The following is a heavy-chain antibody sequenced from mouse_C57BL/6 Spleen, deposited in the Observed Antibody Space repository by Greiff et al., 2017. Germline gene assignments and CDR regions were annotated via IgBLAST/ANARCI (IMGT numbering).Heavy chain of an antibody. D-gene: IGHD2-2*01. CDR2: IDPSDSET. CDR1: GYTFTSYW. Sequence: VQLQQPGAELVRPGSSVKLSCKASGYTFTSYWMHWVKQRPIQGLEWIGNIDPSDSETHYNQKFKDKATLTVDKSSSTAYMQLSSLTSEDSAVYYCARSTMVTPCAYWGQGTLVTVSA. J-gene: IGHJ3*01. CDR3: ARSTMVTPCAY. V-gene: IGHV1-52*01.